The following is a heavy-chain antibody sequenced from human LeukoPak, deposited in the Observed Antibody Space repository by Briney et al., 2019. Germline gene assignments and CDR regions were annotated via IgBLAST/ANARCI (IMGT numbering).Heavy chain of an antibody. Sequence: GGSLRLSCAASGFTFSSYWMSWVRQAPGKGLEWVANIKGDGSEKYYVDSVKGRFTISRDNAKNSLYLQMNSLRAEDTAVYYGARGSLVAASHGIKPLDHWGQGTLVTVSS. CDR1: GFTFSSYW. V-gene: IGHV3-7*01. CDR2: IKGDGSEK. CDR3: ARGSLVAASHGIKPLDH. J-gene: IGHJ4*02. D-gene: IGHD2-2*01.